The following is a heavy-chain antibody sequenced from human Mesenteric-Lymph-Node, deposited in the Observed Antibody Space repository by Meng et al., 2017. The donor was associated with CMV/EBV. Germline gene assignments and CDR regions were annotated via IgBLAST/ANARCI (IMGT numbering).Heavy chain of an antibody. V-gene: IGHV1-69*04. Sequence: TFNSYAVSWLRQAPGQGLEWMGRINPLLGTTHFAQRFQGRVTITADKSKTTTYLELSSLRSEDTAVYYCARSGLYYYASATNWFDPWGQGTLVTVSS. D-gene: IGHD3-10*01. CDR2: INPLLGTT. J-gene: IGHJ5*02. CDR1: TFNSYA. CDR3: ARSGLYYYASATNWFDP.